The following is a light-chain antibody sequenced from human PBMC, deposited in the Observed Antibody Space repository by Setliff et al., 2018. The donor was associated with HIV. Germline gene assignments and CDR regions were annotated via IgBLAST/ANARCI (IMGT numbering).Light chain of an antibody. CDR1: QSVLHSSNNENF. CDR3: QQYYEIPPT. J-gene: IGKJ1*01. CDR2: WAS. V-gene: IGKV4-1*01. Sequence: DIVMTQSPDSLAVSLGERATINCKSSQSVLHSSNNENFLAWYQRKPGQPPKLLIYWASTRQSGIPDRFSGSGSGTDFTLTISSVQAEDVALYLCQQYYEIPPTFGQGTKVDIK.